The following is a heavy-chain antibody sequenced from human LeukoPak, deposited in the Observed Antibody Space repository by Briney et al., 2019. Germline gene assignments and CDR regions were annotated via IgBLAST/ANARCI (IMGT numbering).Heavy chain of an antibody. J-gene: IGHJ3*02. D-gene: IGHD6-19*01. CDR3: ARDLFTGPSGWYRVDPFDI. CDR2: ISWNSGSI. Sequence: PGRSLRLSCAASGFTFDDYAMHWVRQAPGKGLEWVSGISWNSGSIGYVDSVKGRFTISRDNAKNSLYLQMNSLRAEDTAVYYCARDLFTGPSGWYRVDPFDIWGQGTMVTVSS. V-gene: IGHV3-9*01. CDR1: GFTFDDYA.